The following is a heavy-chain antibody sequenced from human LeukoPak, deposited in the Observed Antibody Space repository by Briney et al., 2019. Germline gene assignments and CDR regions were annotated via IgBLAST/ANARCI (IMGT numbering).Heavy chain of an antibody. CDR3: KASLEWLLPYYFDY. D-gene: IGHD3-3*02. J-gene: IGHJ4*02. CDR1: GGSISSGGYS. CDR2: IYHSGST. V-gene: IGHV4-30-2*01. Sequence: SETLSLTCAVSGGSISSGGYSWSWIRQPPGKGLEWIGYIYHSGSTYYNPSLKSRVTISVDRSKNQFSLKLSSVTAADTAVYYCKASLEWLLPYYFDYWGQGTLVTVSS.